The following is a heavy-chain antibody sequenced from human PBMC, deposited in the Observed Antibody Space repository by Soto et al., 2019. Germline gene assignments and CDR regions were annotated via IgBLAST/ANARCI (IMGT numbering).Heavy chain of an antibody. CDR3: ARVSTSGWYHPFDY. J-gene: IGHJ4*02. Sequence: SETLSLTCTVSGGSISSGDYYWSWIRQPPGKGLEWIGYIYYSGSTYYNPSLKSRVTISVDTSKNQFSLKLSSVTAADTAVYYCARVSTSGWYHPFDYWGQGTLVTVSS. CDR2: IYYSGST. CDR1: GGSISSGDYY. V-gene: IGHV4-30-4*01. D-gene: IGHD6-19*01.